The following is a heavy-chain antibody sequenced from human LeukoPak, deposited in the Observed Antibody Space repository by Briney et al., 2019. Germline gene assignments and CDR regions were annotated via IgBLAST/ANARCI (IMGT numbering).Heavy chain of an antibody. D-gene: IGHD1-26*01. Sequence: ASVKVSCKSSGYTFTGYYMHWVRQSPGQGREGRGWINPNSGGTNYAQKFQGRVTMTRDTYISTAYMELSRLRSDDTAVYYCARDGQGEPLDYWGQGTLVTVSS. CDR2: INPNSGGT. V-gene: IGHV1-2*02. CDR3: ARDGQGEPLDY. CDR1: GYTFTGYY. J-gene: IGHJ4*02.